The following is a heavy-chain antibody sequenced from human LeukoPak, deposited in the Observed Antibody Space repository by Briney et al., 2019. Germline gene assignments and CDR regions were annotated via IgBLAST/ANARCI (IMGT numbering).Heavy chain of an antibody. CDR3: ARFVGGVRVAGLYVYPYSFYC. CDR2: ISAYIGNT. V-gene: IGHV1-18*04. D-gene: IGHD6-19*01. Sequence: ASVRDACQESVYTFTNYGISWVRQAPGQGIEWMGWISAYIGNTNYAQKLQGRVTMTTDTSTSTAYMELRSLRSDDTAVYYCARFVGGVRVAGLYVYPYSFYCWGQRTLVTVSS. J-gene: IGHJ4*02. CDR1: VYTFTNYG.